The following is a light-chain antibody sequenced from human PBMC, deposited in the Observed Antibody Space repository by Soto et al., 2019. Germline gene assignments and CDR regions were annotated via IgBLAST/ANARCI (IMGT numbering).Light chain of an antibody. CDR1: SSNIGRNP. V-gene: IGLV1-44*01. CDR2: TNV. CDR3: ATWDDSLYGMV. J-gene: IGLJ2*01. Sequence: QSVLTQPPSASGTPGQRVTISCSGGSSNIGRNPVNWYLQLPGTAPKLLIYTNVRRPSGVPDRVSASKSGTSASLTISGLQSEDEADYYCATWDDSLYGMVFGGGTQLTVL.